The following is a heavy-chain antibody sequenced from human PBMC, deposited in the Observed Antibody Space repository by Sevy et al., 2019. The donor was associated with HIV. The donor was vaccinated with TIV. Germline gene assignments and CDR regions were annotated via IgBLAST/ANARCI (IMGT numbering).Heavy chain of an antibody. CDR3: AKELFGASTAFYWYFDL. CDR2: ITGRGDST. J-gene: IGHJ2*01. D-gene: IGHD3-16*01. V-gene: IGHV3-23*01. Sequence: GGSLRLSCAASGFTFESYAMSWVRQAPGKGLEWVSGITGRGDSTYYADSVKGRFSVSRDNSKNTLFLQMNSLRAEDTAVYFCAKELFGASTAFYWYFDLWGRGTLVTVSS. CDR1: GFTFESYA.